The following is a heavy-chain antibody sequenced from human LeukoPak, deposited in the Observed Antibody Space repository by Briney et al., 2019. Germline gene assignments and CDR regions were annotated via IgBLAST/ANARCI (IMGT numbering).Heavy chain of an antibody. V-gene: IGHV1-46*01. CDR2: INPSGGST. CDR3: ARDSRLTFLGDIVLMVYAFSPYWFDP. CDR1: GYTFTSYY. Sequence: ASVKVSCKASGYTFTSYYMHWVRQAPGQGLEWMGIINPSGGSTSYAQKFQGRVTMTRDTSTSTVYMELSSLRSKDTAVYYCARDSRLTFLGDIVLMVYAFSPYWFDPWGQGTLVTVSS. D-gene: IGHD2-8*01. J-gene: IGHJ5*02.